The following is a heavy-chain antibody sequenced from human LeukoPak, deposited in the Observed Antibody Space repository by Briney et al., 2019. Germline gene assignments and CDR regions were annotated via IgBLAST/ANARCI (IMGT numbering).Heavy chain of an antibody. V-gene: IGHV3-23*01. CDR2: ISGSGGST. J-gene: IGHJ4*02. CDR3: ARFFSGYLDY. CDR1: GFTFSSYA. D-gene: IGHD3-3*01. Sequence: GGSLRLSCAASGFTFSSYAMSWVRQAPGKGLEWVSAISGSGGSTYYADSVKGRFTISRDNSKNTLYLQVNSLRPEDTAVYYCARFFSGYLDYWGQGTLVTVSP.